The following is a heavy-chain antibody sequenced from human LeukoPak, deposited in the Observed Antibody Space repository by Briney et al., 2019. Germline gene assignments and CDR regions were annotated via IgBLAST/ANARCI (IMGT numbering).Heavy chain of an antibody. CDR3: AKGDSSSWYGDY. J-gene: IGHJ4*02. Sequence: PGGSLRLSCAASGLTFSSYGMHWVRQAPGKGLEWVAFIRYDGSNKYYADSVKGRFTISRDNSKNTLYLQMNSLRAEDTAVYYCAKGDSSSWYGDYWGQGTLVTVSS. D-gene: IGHD6-13*01. CDR1: GLTFSSYG. V-gene: IGHV3-30*02. CDR2: IRYDGSNK.